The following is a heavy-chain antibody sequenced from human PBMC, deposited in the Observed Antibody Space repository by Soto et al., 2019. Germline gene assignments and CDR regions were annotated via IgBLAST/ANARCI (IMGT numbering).Heavy chain of an antibody. Sequence: PSETLSLTCTVSGASISSSGYYWGWIRQPPGKGLEWIGSVYYSGTTYYNPSLKSRVTISVDTSKSQFSLKLNSVTAADTAVYYCARPYSSGWNPFDYWGQGTLVTVSS. V-gene: IGHV4-39*01. CDR2: VYYSGTT. CDR3: ARPYSSGWNPFDY. CDR1: GASISSSGYY. D-gene: IGHD6-19*01. J-gene: IGHJ4*02.